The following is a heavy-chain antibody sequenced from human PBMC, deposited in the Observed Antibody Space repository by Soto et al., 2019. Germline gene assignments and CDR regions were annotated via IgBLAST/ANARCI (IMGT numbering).Heavy chain of an antibody. D-gene: IGHD6-13*01. CDR2: INSDVSST. J-gene: IGHJ4*02. V-gene: IGHV3-74*01. CDR3: ARGPEGINWYTHPIDY. Sequence: PGGSLRLSCAASGFTFNNYWMHWVRQVPGKGLVWVSRINSDVSSTTYADSVKGRFTISRGNAKNMLYLQMNSLRVEDTAVYYCARGPEGINWYTHPIDYWGQGTLVTVSS. CDR1: GFTFNNYW.